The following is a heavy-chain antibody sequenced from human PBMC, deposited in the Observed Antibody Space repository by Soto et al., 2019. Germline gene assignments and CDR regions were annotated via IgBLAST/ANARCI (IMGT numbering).Heavy chain of an antibody. Sequence: ASVKVSCKASGYTFSGYYMHWVRQAPGQGLEWMGWINPNSGGTNYAQKFQGWVTMTRDTSISTAYMEVSRLRSDDTAVYYCARDATPESAFDIWGQGTMVTXSS. CDR2: INPNSGGT. CDR3: ARDATPESAFDI. J-gene: IGHJ3*02. CDR1: GYTFSGYY. V-gene: IGHV1-2*04.